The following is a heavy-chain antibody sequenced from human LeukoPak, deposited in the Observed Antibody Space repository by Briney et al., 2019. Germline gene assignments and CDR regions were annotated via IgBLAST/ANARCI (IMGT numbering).Heavy chain of an antibody. CDR2: INANSGGT. CDR1: GYTFTDYY. CDR3: ARAAPRDYSGGSWFFGWFDP. Sequence: EASVTVSCKASGYTFTDYYVHWVRQAPGQGLEWMGWINANSGGTNYAQKFQGRVTMTRDTSTSTVYMELNSLTSDDTAVYYCARAAPRDYSGGSWFFGWFDPWGQGTLVTVSS. D-gene: IGHD2-15*01. J-gene: IGHJ5*02. V-gene: IGHV1-2*02.